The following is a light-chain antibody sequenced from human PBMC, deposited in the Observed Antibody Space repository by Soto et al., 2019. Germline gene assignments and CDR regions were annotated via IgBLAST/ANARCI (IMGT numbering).Light chain of an antibody. Sequence: QSVLTQPASVSGSPGQSITISCTGTSSDVGGYNYVSWYQQHPGKAPKLMIYDVSNRPSGVSNRFSGSKSGNTASLTISGLQAEDEADYYCSSYTSSSTSTVFGTGTKVTVL. J-gene: IGLJ1*01. V-gene: IGLV2-14*01. CDR3: SSYTSSSTSTV. CDR2: DVS. CDR1: SSDVGGYNY.